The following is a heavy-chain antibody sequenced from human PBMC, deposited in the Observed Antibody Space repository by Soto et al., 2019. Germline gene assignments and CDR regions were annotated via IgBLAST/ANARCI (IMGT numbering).Heavy chain of an antibody. D-gene: IGHD2-21*01. V-gene: IGHV3-74*01. CDR3: ARGLKNYYGVDV. J-gene: IGHJ6*02. CDR2: IKGDGSTT. CDR1: GFSFSTYW. Sequence: EVQLVESGGGLLQPGGSLRLSCAASGFSFSTYWMHWVRQAPGKGLVWVSRIKGDGSTTTYADSVKGRFTISRDNAKNTLELQMNSLGAEDTAVYYCARGLKNYYGVDVWGQGTTVNVSS.